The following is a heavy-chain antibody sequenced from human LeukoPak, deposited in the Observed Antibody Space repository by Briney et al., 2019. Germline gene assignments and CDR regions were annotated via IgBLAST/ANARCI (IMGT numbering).Heavy chain of an antibody. CDR3: ARDGTHSSTWPRVSWFDP. CDR2: INPNGGST. Sequence: EASVKVSCKASGYTLTSYYMHWVRQAPGQGLEWMGMINPNGGSTSYAQKFQGRVTMTRDTSTSTVYVELSSLRSDDTAVYYCARDGTHSSTWPRVSWFDPWGQGTLVTVSS. CDR1: GYTLTSYY. V-gene: IGHV1-46*01. D-gene: IGHD6-13*01. J-gene: IGHJ5*02.